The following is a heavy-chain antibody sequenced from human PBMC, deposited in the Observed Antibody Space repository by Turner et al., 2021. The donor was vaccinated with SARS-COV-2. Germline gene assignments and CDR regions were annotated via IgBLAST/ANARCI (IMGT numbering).Heavy chain of an antibody. CDR2: IWYDGSNK. CDR1: GFTFSSYG. V-gene: IGHV3-33*01. Sequence: QVQLVESGGGVVQPGRSLRLSCAASGFTFSSYGMHWVRQAPGKGLEWVAVIWYDGSNKYYADSVKGRFTISRDNSKNTLYLQMNSLRAEDTAVYYCARDGGYSGYAYFDYWGQGTLGTVS. CDR3: ARDGGYSGYAYFDY. D-gene: IGHD5-12*01. J-gene: IGHJ4*02.